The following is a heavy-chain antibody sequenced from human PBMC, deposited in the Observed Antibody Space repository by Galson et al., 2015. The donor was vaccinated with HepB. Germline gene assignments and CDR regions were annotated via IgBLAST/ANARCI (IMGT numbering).Heavy chain of an antibody. V-gene: IGHV3-30*04. CDR2: ISYDGSNK. CDR1: GFTFSSYA. J-gene: IGHJ4*02. D-gene: IGHD3-10*01. CDR3: ARDPDGSGSYIRENYFDY. Sequence: SLRLSCAASGFTFSSYAMHWVRQAPGKGLEWVAVISYDGSNKYYADSVKGRFTISRDNSKNTLYLQMNSLRAEDTAVYYCARDPDGSGSYIRENYFDYWGQGTLVTVSS.